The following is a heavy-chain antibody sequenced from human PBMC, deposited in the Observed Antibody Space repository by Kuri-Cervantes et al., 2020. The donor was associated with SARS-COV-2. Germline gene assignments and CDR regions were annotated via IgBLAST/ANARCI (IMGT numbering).Heavy chain of an antibody. J-gene: IGHJ4*02. CDR3: AKDWSGTSGAGSPVFDY. CDR1: GFTFSIYA. V-gene: IGHV3-23*01. Sequence: GESLKIFCAASGFTFSIYAMSWVRQAPGKGLEWVAGISGSGAVTYYTDSLRGRFTISRDHSKNTVILQITSLRAEDTAVYYCAKDWSGTSGAGSPVFDYWGQGTLVTVSS. CDR2: ISGSGAVT. D-gene: IGHD3-10*01.